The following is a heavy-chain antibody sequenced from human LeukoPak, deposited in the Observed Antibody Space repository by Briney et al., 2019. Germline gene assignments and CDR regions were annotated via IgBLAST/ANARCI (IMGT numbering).Heavy chain of an antibody. V-gene: IGHV4-59*08. CDR1: GGSIRNYY. D-gene: IGHD7-27*01. CDR3: ARHYSITGGRLSGYWLDP. CDR2: IYYSGST. Sequence: SETLSLTCTVSGGSIRNYYWSWIRQPPGKGLEWIGYIYYSGSTNYNPSLKSRVTISVDTSKNQVSLRLSSVTAADTAVYYCARHYSITGGRLSGYWLDPWGQGTLVTVSS. J-gene: IGHJ5*02.